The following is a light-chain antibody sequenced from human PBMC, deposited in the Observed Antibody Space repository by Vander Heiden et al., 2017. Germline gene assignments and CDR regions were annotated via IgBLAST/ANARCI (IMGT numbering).Light chain of an antibody. V-gene: IGLV1-40*01. J-gene: IGLJ2*01. Sequence: QSVLTQPPSVSGAPGQRVHISCTGSSSNIGAGYDVHWYQQLPGTAPKLLIYGNSNRPSGVPDRFSGSKSGTSASLAITGLQAEDEADYYCQSYDSSLSALFGGGTKLTVL. CDR2: GNS. CDR3: QSYDSSLSAL. CDR1: SSNIGAGYD.